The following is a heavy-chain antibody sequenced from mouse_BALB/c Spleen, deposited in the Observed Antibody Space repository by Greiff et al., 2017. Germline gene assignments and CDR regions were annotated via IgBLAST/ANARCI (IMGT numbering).Heavy chain of an antibody. V-gene: IGHV1-74*01. CDR2: IDPYDSDT. Sequence: QVQLQQSGAELVRPGASVKLSCTASGYTFTSFWMNWVKQSPEQGLEWIGRIDPYDSDTHYNQKFKDKAILIVDKSSSTAYMQLRILTSGDSAVYNCASGVLRGNAMDYWGEGTSVTVSS. CDR3: ASGVLRGNAMDY. CDR1: GYTFTSFW. J-gene: IGHJ4*01. D-gene: IGHD1-1*01.